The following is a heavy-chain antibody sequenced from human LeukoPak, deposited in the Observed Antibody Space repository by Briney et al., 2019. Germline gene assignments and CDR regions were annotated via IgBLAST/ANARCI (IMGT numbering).Heavy chain of an antibody. CDR2: IYYSGST. J-gene: IGHJ4*02. D-gene: IGHD2-15*01. V-gene: IGHV4-59*01. Sequence: SETLSLTCAVYGGSFSGYYWSWNRQPPGKGLEWIGYIYYSGSTNYNPSLKSRVTISVDTSKNQFSLKLSSVTAADTAVYYCARALCSGGSCYSVYWGQGTLVTVSS. CDR1: GGSFSGYY. CDR3: ARALCSGGSCYSVY.